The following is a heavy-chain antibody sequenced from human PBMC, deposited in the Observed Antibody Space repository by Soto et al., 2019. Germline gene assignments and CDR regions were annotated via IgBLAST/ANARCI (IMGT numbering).Heavy chain of an antibody. Sequence: ASVKVSCKASVFTSSGISWVRQAPGQRLEWMGWISTHNGNTIYAQKFQGRVIMTMDTSTTTGYMELRSLRPDDTAVYLCAREGILGLFDAYDLWGQGTMVTVSS. D-gene: IGHD3-3*01. J-gene: IGHJ3*01. V-gene: IGHV1-18*04. CDR1: VFTSSG. CDR3: AREGILGLFDAYDL. CDR2: ISTHNGNT.